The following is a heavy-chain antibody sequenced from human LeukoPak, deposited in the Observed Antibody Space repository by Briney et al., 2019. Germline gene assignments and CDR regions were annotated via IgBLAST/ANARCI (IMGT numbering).Heavy chain of an antibody. J-gene: IGHJ4*02. CDR3: ARHACNGGSCYSANY. V-gene: IGHV5-51*01. Sequence: GEALQISCKGSGYSFTSYCIGWVRQMPGKGLEWMGINYPGDSDTRYSPSFQGQVTISADKSINTAYLQWSSLKASDTAMYYCARHACNGGSCYSANYWGQGTLVTVSS. CDR1: GYSFTSYC. CDR2: NYPGDSDT. D-gene: IGHD2-15*01.